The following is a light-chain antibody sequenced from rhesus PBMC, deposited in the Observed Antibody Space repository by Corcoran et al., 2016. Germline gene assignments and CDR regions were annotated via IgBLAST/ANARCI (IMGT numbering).Light chain of an antibody. CDR3: KHGYGTPFT. V-gene: IGKV1-74*01. CDR2: KAS. CDR1: ENVNNY. J-gene: IGKJ3*01. Sequence: DIQMTQSPSSLSVSVGDRVTITCRASENVNNYLNWYQQKPGKAPKLLIYKASTLQSGVPSRVSGSGAWTDYTFTIRSLQPEDVTTYYCKHGYGTPFTFGPGTKLGIK.